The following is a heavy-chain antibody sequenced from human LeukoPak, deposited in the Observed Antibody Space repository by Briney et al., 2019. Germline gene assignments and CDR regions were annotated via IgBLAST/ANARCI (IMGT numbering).Heavy chain of an antibody. CDR1: GFTFSSYA. Sequence: GGSLRLSCAASGFTFSSYAMSWVRQAPGKGLEWVSAISGSGGSTYYADSVKGRSTISRDNSKNTLYLQMNSLRAEDTAVYYCARDLLGGAIVHYGMDVWGKGTT. J-gene: IGHJ6*04. V-gene: IGHV3-23*01. CDR3: ARDLLGGAIVHYGMDV. D-gene: IGHD3-10*01. CDR2: ISGSGGST.